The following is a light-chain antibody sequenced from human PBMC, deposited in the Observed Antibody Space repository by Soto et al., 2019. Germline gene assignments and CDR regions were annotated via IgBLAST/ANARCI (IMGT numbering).Light chain of an antibody. J-gene: IGKJ4*01. Sequence: EIGLTQSPATLSLSPGERATLSCRASQGISSYLAWYQQKPGQAPRLLIYDAYNRATGIPARFSGSGSGTDFTLTISTLEPEDFAVYYCQQRSAWPLTFGGGTKVEIK. CDR1: QGISSY. CDR3: QQRSAWPLT. V-gene: IGKV3-11*01. CDR2: DAY.